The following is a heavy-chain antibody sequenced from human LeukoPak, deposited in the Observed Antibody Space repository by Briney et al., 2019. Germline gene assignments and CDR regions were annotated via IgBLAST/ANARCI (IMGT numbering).Heavy chain of an antibody. CDR2: IKKDGREN. J-gene: IGHJ6*03. CDR3: ARVKRGNYYFSYFLEV. D-gene: IGHD4-23*01. CDR1: LFTSREYW. Sequence: GGGLRLSCVSSLFTSREYWMRGVREAPGGGGEGGANIKKDGRENYYVDTLKGRFTISRHNPSKSLYQQLNSRGDEHTALYYCARVKRGNYYFSYFLEVWGKGPTVSVPS. V-gene: IGHV3-7*01.